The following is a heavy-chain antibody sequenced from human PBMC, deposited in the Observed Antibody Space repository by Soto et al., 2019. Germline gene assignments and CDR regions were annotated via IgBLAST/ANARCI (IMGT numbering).Heavy chain of an antibody. D-gene: IGHD3-22*01. Sequence: GGSLRLSCRTSGFTFTNAWMNWDRLTAGNGLEWVGRIESKSDGETAEYAAPVKGRFIISRDDSTDTLYLEMNNLTSEDSAVYCCTTIVLVPFDHWGQGVLVTVSS. CDR2: IESKSDGETA. J-gene: IGHJ4*02. CDR1: GFTFTNAW. V-gene: IGHV3-15*04. CDR3: TTIVLVPFDH.